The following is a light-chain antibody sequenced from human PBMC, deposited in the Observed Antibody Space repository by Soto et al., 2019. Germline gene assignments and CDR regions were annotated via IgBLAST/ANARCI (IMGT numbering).Light chain of an antibody. V-gene: IGLV2-8*01. J-gene: IGLJ1*01. Sequence: SALTQPPSASGSPGQSVTISCTGSSSDVGGYNFVSWYQQHPGKAPKLMIYEVSKRPSGVPDRFSGSKSDYTASLTVSGLQADDEADYYCSSYAGSNHYVFGTGTKVTVL. CDR3: SSYAGSNHYV. CDR2: EVS. CDR1: SSDVGGYNF.